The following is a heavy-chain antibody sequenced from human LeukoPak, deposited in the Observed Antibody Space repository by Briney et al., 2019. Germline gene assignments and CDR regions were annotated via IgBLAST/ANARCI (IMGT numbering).Heavy chain of an antibody. CDR2: IYYSGST. J-gene: IGHJ4*02. CDR3: ARSIAVAGTFDY. CDR1: GGSISSYY. D-gene: IGHD6-19*01. Sequence: SETLSLTCTVSGGSISSYYWSWIRQPPGKGLEWIGYIYYSGSTNYNPSLKSRVTISVDTSKNQFSLKLGSVTAADTAVYYCARSIAVAGTFDYWGQGTLVTVSS. V-gene: IGHV4-59*01.